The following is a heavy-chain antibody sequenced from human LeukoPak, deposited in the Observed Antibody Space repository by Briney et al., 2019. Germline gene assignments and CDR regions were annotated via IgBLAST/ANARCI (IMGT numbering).Heavy chain of an antibody. Sequence: ASVKVPCKASGYTFTSYDINWVRQATGQGLEWMGWMNPNSGNTDYAHKFQGRVTLTRSTSISTAYMELSSLRSDDTAVYYCARASHGDYFDFWGQGTLVTVSS. CDR3: ARASHGDYFDF. J-gene: IGHJ4*02. CDR1: GYTFTSYD. CDR2: MNPNSGNT. D-gene: IGHD4-17*01. V-gene: IGHV1-8*01.